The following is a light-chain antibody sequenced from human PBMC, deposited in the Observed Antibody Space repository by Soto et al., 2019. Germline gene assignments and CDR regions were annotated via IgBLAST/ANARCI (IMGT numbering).Light chain of an antibody. CDR3: SSYTSSSTKV. CDR1: SSDVGGYNY. J-gene: IGLJ1*01. CDR2: EVN. V-gene: IGLV2-14*01. Sequence: QSVLTQPASVSGSPGQSITISCTGTSSDVGGYNYVSWYQHHPGKAPRLMLYEVNKRPSGVSNRFSGSKSGDTASLIISGLQAEDEADYYCSSYTSSSTKVFGTGTKLTVL.